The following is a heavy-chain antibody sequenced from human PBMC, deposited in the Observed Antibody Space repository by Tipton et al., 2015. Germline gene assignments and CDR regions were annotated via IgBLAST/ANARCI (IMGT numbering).Heavy chain of an antibody. J-gene: IGHJ3*02. Sequence: SLRLSCAASEFTFSNYTMNWVRQAPGKGLEWVSSISSSTSYIYYADSVMGRFTISRDNAKNSLYLQMNSLRAEDTAVYYCAREYSGSLGAFDIWGQGTMVTVSS. D-gene: IGHD1-26*01. V-gene: IGHV3-21*01. CDR1: EFTFSNYT. CDR2: ISSSTSYI. CDR3: AREYSGSLGAFDI.